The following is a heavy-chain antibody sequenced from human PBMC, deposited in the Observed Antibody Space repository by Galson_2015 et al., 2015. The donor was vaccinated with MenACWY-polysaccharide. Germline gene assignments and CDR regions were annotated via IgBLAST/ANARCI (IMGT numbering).Heavy chain of an antibody. Sequence: ETLSLTCTVSGGSISSYYWSWIRQPPGKGLEWIGYIYYSGSTNYNPSLKSRVTISVDTSKNQFSLKLSSVTAADTAVYYCARDRGGRYGDYRFDYWGQGTLVTVSS. J-gene: IGHJ4*02. CDR1: GGSISSYY. V-gene: IGHV4-59*01. CDR3: ARDRGGRYGDYRFDY. CDR2: IYYSGST. D-gene: IGHD4-17*01.